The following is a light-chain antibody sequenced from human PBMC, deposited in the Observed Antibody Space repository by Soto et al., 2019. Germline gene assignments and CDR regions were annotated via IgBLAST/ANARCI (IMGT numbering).Light chain of an antibody. Sequence: EIVLTQSPGTLSLSPGERATLSCRASQSVSSSYLAWYQQKPGQAPRLPIYGTSSRATGIPDRFSGSGSGTDFTLTISRLKPEDFAVYYCQQYGSSPLVTFGQGTRLEIK. CDR1: QSVSSSY. V-gene: IGKV3-20*01. CDR2: GTS. J-gene: IGKJ5*01. CDR3: QQYGSSPLVT.